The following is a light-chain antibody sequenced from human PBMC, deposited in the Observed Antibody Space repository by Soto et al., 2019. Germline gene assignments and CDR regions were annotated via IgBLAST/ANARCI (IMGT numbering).Light chain of an antibody. V-gene: IGKV3-20*01. Sequence: EIVLTQSPGTLSVSPGERATLSCRASQSISSNHLAWYQQKPGQAPRLLIYGASSRATGIPDRFSGSGSGTDFTLTISRLEPEDSARSYCQQYVGWTFGQGTKVEIK. CDR1: QSISSNH. J-gene: IGKJ1*01. CDR3: QQYVGWT. CDR2: GAS.